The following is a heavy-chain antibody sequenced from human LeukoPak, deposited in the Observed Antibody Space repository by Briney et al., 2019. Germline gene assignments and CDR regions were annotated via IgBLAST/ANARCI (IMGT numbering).Heavy chain of an antibody. D-gene: IGHD2-21*02. V-gene: IGHV4-31*03. CDR2: IYYSGST. J-gene: IGHJ4*02. CDR1: GGSISSGGYY. CDR3: ARRAVTPRYFDY. Sequence: SEALSLTCTFFGGSISSGGYYLRWIRQHPGKGLEWIGYIYYSGSTYYNPSLKSRVTISVDTSKNQFSLKLSSVTAADTAVYYCARRAVTPRYFDYWGQGTLVTVSS.